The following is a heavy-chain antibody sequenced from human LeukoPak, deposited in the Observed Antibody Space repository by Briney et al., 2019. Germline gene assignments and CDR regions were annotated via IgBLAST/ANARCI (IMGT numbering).Heavy chain of an antibody. CDR2: IYYNGST. J-gene: IGHJ1*01. Sequence: SETLSLTCTVSGGSISSYYWSWIRQPPGKGLEWIGYIYYNGSTNYNPSLKSRVTISVDTSKNQFSLNVYSVTAADTAVYYCARSRGMYWFWGQGALVTVSS. V-gene: IGHV4-59*01. CDR1: GGSISSYY. D-gene: IGHD3-22*01. CDR3: ARSRGMYWF.